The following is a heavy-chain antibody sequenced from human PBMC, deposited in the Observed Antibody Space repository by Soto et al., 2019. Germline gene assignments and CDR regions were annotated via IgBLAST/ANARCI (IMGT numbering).Heavy chain of an antibody. V-gene: IGHV3-30*18. Sequence: GGSLRLSCAASGFTFSSYGMHWVRQAPGKGLEWVAVISYDGSNKYYADSVKGRFTISRDNSKNTLYLQMNSLRAEDTAVYYCAKDPGIAAAGKAYYFDYWGEGILVTVSS. CDR1: GFTFSSYG. J-gene: IGHJ4*02. CDR3: AKDPGIAAAGKAYYFDY. D-gene: IGHD6-13*01. CDR2: ISYDGSNK.